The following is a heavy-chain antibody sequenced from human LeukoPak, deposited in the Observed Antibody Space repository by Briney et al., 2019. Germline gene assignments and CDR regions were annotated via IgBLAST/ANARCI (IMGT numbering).Heavy chain of an antibody. CDR2: ISGSGGST. D-gene: IGHD3-9*01. Sequence: GGSLRLSCAASGFTFSSYAMSWVRQAPGKGLEWVSAISGSGGSTYYADSVKGRFTISRDNSKNTVFLQMNSLRAEDTAVYYCAKWGDYDVLTGYYVSDYWGQGTLVTVSS. V-gene: IGHV3-23*01. CDR3: AKWGDYDVLTGYYVSDY. CDR1: GFTFSSYA. J-gene: IGHJ4*02.